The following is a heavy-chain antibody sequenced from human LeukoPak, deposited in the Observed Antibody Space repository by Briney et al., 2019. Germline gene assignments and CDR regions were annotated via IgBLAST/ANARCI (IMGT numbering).Heavy chain of an antibody. CDR1: GFTFSSYG. J-gene: IGHJ4*02. CDR3: ARDLEGEVVGPGR. Sequence: PGGSLRLSCAASGFTFSSYGMSWVRRAPGKGLEWVSAISGSGGSTYYADSVKGRFTISRDNAKNSLYLQMNSLRAEDTAVYYCARDLEGEVVGPGRWGQGTLVTVSS. CDR2: ISGSGGST. D-gene: IGHD1-1*01. V-gene: IGHV3-23*01.